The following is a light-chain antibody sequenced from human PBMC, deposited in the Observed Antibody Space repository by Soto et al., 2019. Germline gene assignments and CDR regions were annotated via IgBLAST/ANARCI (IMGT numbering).Light chain of an antibody. CDR1: NIEIKS. CDR3: QVWDTTNPVI. V-gene: IGLV3-21*02. CDR2: DDG. Sequence: SYELTQPPSVSVAPGQTARITCGGNNIEIKSAHWYQQKPGQAPVLVVYDDGDRTTGIPERFSGSKSGNTATLTTSRVEAGDEADYYCQVWDTTNPVIFGGGIKLTVL. J-gene: IGLJ2*01.